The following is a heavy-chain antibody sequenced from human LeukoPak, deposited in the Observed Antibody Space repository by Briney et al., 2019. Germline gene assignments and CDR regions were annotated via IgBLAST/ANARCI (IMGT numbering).Heavy chain of an antibody. CDR3: ARASSITGTTRGPRPFDP. J-gene: IGHJ5*02. D-gene: IGHD1-20*01. CDR2: INHSGST. V-gene: IGHV4-34*01. CDR1: GGSFSGYY. Sequence: PSETLSLTCAVYGGSFSGYYWSWIRQPPGKGLEWIGKINHSGSTNYNPSLKSRVTISVDTSKNQFSLKLSSVTAADTAVYYCARASSITGTTRGPRPFDPWGHGTLVTVSS.